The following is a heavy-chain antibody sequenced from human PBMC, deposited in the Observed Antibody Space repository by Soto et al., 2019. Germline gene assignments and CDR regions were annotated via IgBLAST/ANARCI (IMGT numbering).Heavy chain of an antibody. Sequence: GGSLKISCKGSGYSFTSYWIGWVRQMPGKGLEWMGIIYPGDSDTRYSPSFQGQVTISADKSISTAYLQWSSLKASDTAMYYCASQYYYDSSGYLYFQHWGQGTLVTVSS. V-gene: IGHV5-51*01. J-gene: IGHJ1*01. CDR1: GYSFTSYW. D-gene: IGHD3-22*01. CDR3: ASQYYYDSSGYLYFQH. CDR2: IYPGDSDT.